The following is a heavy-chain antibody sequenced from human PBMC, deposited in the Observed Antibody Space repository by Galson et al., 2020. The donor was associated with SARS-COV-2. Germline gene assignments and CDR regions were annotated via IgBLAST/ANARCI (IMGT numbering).Heavy chain of an antibody. Sequence: SLKISCAASGFTFSSYAMHWVRQAPGKGLEWVAVISYDGSNKYYADSVKGRFTISRDNSKNTLYLQMNSLRAEDTAVYYCARDHVGGYSYIFDYWGQGTLVTVSS. CDR1: GFTFSSYA. CDR3: ARDHVGGYSYIFDY. V-gene: IGHV3-30-3*01. J-gene: IGHJ4*02. CDR2: ISYDGSNK. D-gene: IGHD5-18*01.